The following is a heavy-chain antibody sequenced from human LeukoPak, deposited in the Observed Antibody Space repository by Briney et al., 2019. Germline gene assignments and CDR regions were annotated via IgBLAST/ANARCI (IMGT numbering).Heavy chain of an antibody. Sequence: GGSLRLSCAASGFSFRNYGFHGVRQAQGKGLEGVAAIWSDGGKYYYADSVQGRFSVSRDDSNNTSFLQMNSLRPEDTAVYSYARDTDTSSHYSPLDPWGQGTLVTVSS. CDR2: IWSDGGKY. J-gene: IGHJ5*02. CDR1: GFSFRNYG. V-gene: IGHV3-33*01. CDR3: ARDTDTSSHYSPLDP. D-gene: IGHD3-22*01.